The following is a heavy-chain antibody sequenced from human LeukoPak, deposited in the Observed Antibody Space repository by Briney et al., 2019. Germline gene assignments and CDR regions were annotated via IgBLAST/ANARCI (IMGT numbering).Heavy chain of an antibody. Sequence: SETLSLTCTVSGDSISSTNYYWGWIRQPPGKGLEWIGSIYYSGSTYYNPSLESRVTISVDTSKNQFSLKLSSVTAADTAVYYCAGLIRPGWFDPWGQGTLVTVSS. J-gene: IGHJ5*02. CDR1: GDSISSTNYY. CDR3: AGLIRPGWFDP. D-gene: IGHD1-14*01. V-gene: IGHV4-39*01. CDR2: IYYSGST.